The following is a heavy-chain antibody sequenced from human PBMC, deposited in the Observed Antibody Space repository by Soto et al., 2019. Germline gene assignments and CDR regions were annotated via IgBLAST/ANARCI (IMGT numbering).Heavy chain of an antibody. V-gene: IGHV3-21*01. J-gene: IGHJ6*02. CDR2: ISSSSSYI. Sequence: LRLSCAASGFTFSSYSMNWVRQAPGKGLEWVSSISSSSSYIYYADSVKGRFTISRDNAKNSLYLQMNSLRAEDTAVYYCARDREPLWSGYYYYYGMDVWGQGTTVTVSS. CDR3: ARDREPLWSGYYYYYGMDV. D-gene: IGHD3-3*01. CDR1: GFTFSSYS.